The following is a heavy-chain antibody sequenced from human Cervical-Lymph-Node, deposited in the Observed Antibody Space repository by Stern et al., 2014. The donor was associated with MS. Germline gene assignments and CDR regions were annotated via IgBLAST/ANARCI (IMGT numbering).Heavy chain of an antibody. CDR1: GGSISSSNW. V-gene: IGHV4-4*02. CDR3: ARRLYYFDTTNSYYFDY. J-gene: IGHJ4*02. CDR2: IYHSGST. D-gene: IGHD3-22*01. Sequence: QVQLQESGPGLVKPSGTLSLTCAVSGGSISSSNWWSWVRQPPGKGLEWIGEIYHSGSTIYNPSLKNRVTLSVDKSKNQFSLKLTSVTAADTAVYYCARRLYYFDTTNSYYFDYWGQGTLVTVSS.